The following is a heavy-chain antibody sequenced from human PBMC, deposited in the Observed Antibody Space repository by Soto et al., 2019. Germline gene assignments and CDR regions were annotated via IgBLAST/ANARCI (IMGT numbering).Heavy chain of an antibody. J-gene: IGHJ4*02. Sequence: SETLSLTCAVYGGSFSGYYWSWIRQPPGKGLEWIGEINHSGSTNYNPSLKSRVTISVDTSKNQFSLKLSSVTAADTAVYYCARGSVWFGELYYFDYWGQGTLVTVSS. D-gene: IGHD3-10*01. V-gene: IGHV4-34*01. CDR3: ARGSVWFGELYYFDY. CDR1: GGSFSGYY. CDR2: INHSGST.